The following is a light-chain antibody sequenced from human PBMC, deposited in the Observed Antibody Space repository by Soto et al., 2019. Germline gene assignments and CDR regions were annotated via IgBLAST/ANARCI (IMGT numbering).Light chain of an antibody. J-gene: IGLJ3*02. Sequence: QSVLTQPPSASGTPGQRVTISCSGSSSNIGSNTVNWYQQLPGTAPKLLIFNNDQRPSGVPDRFSGSKSGTSASLAISGLHSEDEADYYCAAWDDSLSTWVFGGGTKLTVL. CDR2: NND. V-gene: IGLV1-44*01. CDR1: SSNIGSNT. CDR3: AAWDDSLSTWV.